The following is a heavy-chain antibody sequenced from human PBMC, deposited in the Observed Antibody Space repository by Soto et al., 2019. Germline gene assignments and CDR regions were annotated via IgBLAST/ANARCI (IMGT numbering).Heavy chain of an antibody. CDR2: IYYSGST. D-gene: IGHD5-12*01. CDR1: GGSISSGDYY. Sequence: PSETLSLTCTVSGGSISSGDYYWSWIRQPPGKGLEWIGYIYYSGSTYYNPSLKSRVAISVDTSKNQFSLKLSSVTAADTAVYYCARGKEWLRSGFDYWGQGTLVTVSS. J-gene: IGHJ4*02. CDR3: ARGKEWLRSGFDY. V-gene: IGHV4-30-4*01.